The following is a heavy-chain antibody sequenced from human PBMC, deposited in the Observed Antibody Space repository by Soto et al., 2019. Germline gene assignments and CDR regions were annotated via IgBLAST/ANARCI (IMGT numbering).Heavy chain of an antibody. J-gene: IGHJ5*02. CDR1: GGSFSGYY. CDR3: ARAYSSSSRRLSHNWFDP. D-gene: IGHD6-13*01. Sequence: SETLSLTCAVYGGSFSGYYWSWIRQPPGKGLEWIGEINHSGSTNYNPSLKSRVTISVDTSKNQFSLKLSSVTAADTAVYYCARAYSSSSRRLSHNWFDPWGQGTLVTVSS. CDR2: INHSGST. V-gene: IGHV4-34*01.